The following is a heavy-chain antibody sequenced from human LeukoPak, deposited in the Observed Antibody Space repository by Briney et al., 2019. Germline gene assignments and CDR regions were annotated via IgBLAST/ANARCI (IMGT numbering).Heavy chain of an antibody. V-gene: IGHV1-8*01. J-gene: IGHJ5*02. CDR3: TRGTRNDP. D-gene: IGHD1-14*01. Sequence: ASVKVSCKTSGYTFTTYEINWVGQAAGQGREWMGWMHPNSGSIDYAQKFQGRVTMTRDTYTNTDYMELSSLRSEDPAVYYCTRGTRNDPWGQGTLVIVSS. CDR1: GYTFTTYE. CDR2: MHPNSGSI.